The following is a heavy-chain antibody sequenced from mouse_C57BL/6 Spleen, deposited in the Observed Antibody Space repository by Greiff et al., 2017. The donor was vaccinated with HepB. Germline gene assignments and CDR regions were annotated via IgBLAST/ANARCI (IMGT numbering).Heavy chain of an antibody. CDR2: IDPETGGT. J-gene: IGHJ2*01. CDR1: GYTFTDYE. Sequence: VQVVESGAELVRPGASVTLSCKASGYTFTDYEMHWVKQTPVHGLEWIGAIDPETGGTAYNQKFKGKAILTADKSSSTAYMELRSLTSEDSAVYYCTRFRLRYYFDYWGQGTTLTVSS. D-gene: IGHD2-4*01. CDR3: TRFRLRYYFDY. V-gene: IGHV1-15*01.